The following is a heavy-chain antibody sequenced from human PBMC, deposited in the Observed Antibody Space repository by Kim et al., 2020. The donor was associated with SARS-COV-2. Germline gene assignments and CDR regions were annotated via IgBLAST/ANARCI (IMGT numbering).Heavy chain of an antibody. J-gene: IGHJ6*02. V-gene: IGHV3-49*02. D-gene: IGHD5-12*01. Sequence: YAASVKGRFTISRDDSKSIAYLQMNSLKTEDTAVYYCTRASTTMGYGMDVWGQGTTVTVSS. CDR3: TRASTTMGYGMDV.